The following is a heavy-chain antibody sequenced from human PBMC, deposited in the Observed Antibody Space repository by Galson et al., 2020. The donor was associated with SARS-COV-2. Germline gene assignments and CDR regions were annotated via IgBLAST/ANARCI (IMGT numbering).Heavy chain of an antibody. J-gene: IGHJ4*02. V-gene: IGHV3-23*01. D-gene: IGHD3-3*01. CDR1: GFTFSSYA. CDR3: AKDPYYDFWSGYYFGS. Sequence: GESLKISCAASGFTFSSYAMSWVRQAPGKRLEWVSAISGSGGSTYYADSVTGRFTISRDNSKNTLYLQMNSLRAEDTAVYYCAKDPYYDFWSGYYFGSWGQGTLVTVSS. CDR2: ISGSGGST.